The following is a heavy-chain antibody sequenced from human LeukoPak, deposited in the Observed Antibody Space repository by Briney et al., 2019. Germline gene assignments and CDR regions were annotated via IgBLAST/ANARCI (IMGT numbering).Heavy chain of an antibody. J-gene: IGHJ4*02. D-gene: IGHD1-1*01. V-gene: IGHV6-1*01. CDR1: GDSVSSNSAA. Sequence: SQTLSLTCSISGDSVSSNSAAWNWIRQSPSRGLEWLGRTYYRSKWSTYYAVSVKSRISINRDTSKNQISLQLNSVTPEDTAVYYCARSTGPIDYWGQGTLVTVSS. CDR2: TYYRSKWST. CDR3: ARSTGPIDY.